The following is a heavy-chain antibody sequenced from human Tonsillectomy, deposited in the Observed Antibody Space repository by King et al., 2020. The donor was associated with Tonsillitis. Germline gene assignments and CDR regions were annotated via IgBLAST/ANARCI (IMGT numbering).Heavy chain of an antibody. D-gene: IGHD1-26*01. CDR3: ARAELLRLNDAFDL. V-gene: IGHV4-34*01. CDR2: INHSGST. Sequence: VQLQQWGAGLLKPSETLSLTCAVYGGSFSGYYWSWIRQPPGKGLEWIGEINHSGSTNYNSSLKSRVTISVDTSKNQFSLKLSSVTAADTAVYYCARAELLRLNDAFDLWGQGTMVTVSS. CDR1: GGSFSGYY. J-gene: IGHJ3*01.